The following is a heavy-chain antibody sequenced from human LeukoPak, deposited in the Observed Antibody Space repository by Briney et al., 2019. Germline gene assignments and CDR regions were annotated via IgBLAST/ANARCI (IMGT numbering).Heavy chain of an antibody. V-gene: IGHV4-59*01. D-gene: IGHD6-19*01. CDR1: GGSISSYY. Sequence: SETLSLTCTVSGGSISSYYWSWIRQPPGKGLEWIGYIYYSGSTNYNPSLKSRVTISVDTSKNQFSLKLSSVTAADMAVYYCARGQWLYYFDYWGQGTLVTVSS. J-gene: IGHJ4*02. CDR3: ARGQWLYYFDY. CDR2: IYYSGST.